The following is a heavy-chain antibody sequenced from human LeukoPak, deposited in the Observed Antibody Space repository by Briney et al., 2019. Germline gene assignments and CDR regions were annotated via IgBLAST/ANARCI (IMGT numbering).Heavy chain of an antibody. CDR2: ISAYNGNT. Sequence: APVKVSCKASGYTFTSYGISWVRQAPGQGLEWMGWISAYNGNTNYAQKLQGRVTMTTDTSTSTAYMELRSLRSDDTAAYYCARAGDNYGDSDYWGQGTLVTVSS. V-gene: IGHV1-18*01. CDR1: GYTFTSYG. J-gene: IGHJ4*02. CDR3: ARAGDNYGDSDY. D-gene: IGHD4-17*01.